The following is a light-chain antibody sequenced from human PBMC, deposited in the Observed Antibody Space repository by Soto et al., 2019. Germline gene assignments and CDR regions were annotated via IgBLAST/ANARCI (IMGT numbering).Light chain of an antibody. CDR1: QIVLHSSNSLNY. CDR3: QQYYSTPQLT. CDR2: WAS. V-gene: IGKV4-1*01. J-gene: IGKJ4*01. Sequence: DIVMTQSPDSLSVSLGERATINCKSSQIVLHSSNSLNYLAWYQQKPGQPPKLLFYWASTREPRVPDRFSGSGSGTDFTLTINSLQAEDVATYYCQQYYSTPQLTFGGGTKVEIK.